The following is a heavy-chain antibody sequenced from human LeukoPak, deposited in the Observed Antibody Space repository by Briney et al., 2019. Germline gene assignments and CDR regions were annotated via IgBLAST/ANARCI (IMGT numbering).Heavy chain of an antibody. D-gene: IGHD3-3*01. CDR1: GFTFSSYA. J-gene: IGHJ4*02. CDR2: ISSGSEK. Sequence: GGSLRLSCAASGFTFSSYAMSWVRQAPGKGLEWVALISSGSEKYYADSVKGRFTISRDNSKNMLYLQMNSLRADDTAVYYCARDLELSAVYYFDSWGQGTLVIVSS. V-gene: IGHV3-30*04. CDR3: ARDLELSAVYYFDS.